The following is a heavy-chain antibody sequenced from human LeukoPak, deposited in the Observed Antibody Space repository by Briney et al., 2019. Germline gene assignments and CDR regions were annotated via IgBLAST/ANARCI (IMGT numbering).Heavy chain of an antibody. CDR3: ARDQYDTWSRRGNFDS. CDR1: GFTFGKYW. J-gene: IGHJ4*02. V-gene: IGHV3-7*03. Sequence: GGSLRLSCVASGFTFGKYWMGWVRQAPGKGLEWVANIKLDGSEKNYVDSVKGRFTISRDNTKNSLYLQMNSLRAEDTAVFYCARDQYDTWSRRGNFDSWGQGTLVIVSS. D-gene: IGHD3/OR15-3a*01. CDR2: IKLDGSEK.